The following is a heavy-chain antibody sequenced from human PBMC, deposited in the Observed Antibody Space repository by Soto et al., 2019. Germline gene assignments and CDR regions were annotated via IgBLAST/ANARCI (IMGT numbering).Heavy chain of an antibody. V-gene: IGHV1-3*01. D-gene: IGHD3-16*01. CDR3: ARPVFQHSAYIGTEYFHH. CDR2: INAGNGNT. J-gene: IGHJ1*01. CDR1: GYTFSSYA. Sequence: ASVKVSCKASGYTFSSYAMHWVRQAPGQRLEWMGWINAGNGNTKYSRKLQGRVTITRDTSASTAYMELSSLRSEDTAVYYCARPVFQHSAYIGTEYFHHWAQGTLVTVSA.